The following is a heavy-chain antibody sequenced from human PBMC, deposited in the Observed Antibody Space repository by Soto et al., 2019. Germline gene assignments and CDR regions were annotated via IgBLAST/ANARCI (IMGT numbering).Heavy chain of an antibody. Sequence: QVQLQESGPGLVKPSETLSLTCTVSGGSFSSYYWSWIRQPAGKGLEWIGRIYTGGSTNYNPSLKSRVTMSVDTSKNQFSMKMSSVTAADTAVYYCARGPGGFGELSLDYWGQGTLVTVSS. J-gene: IGHJ4*02. CDR1: GGSFSSYY. D-gene: IGHD3-10*01. V-gene: IGHV4-4*07. CDR2: IYTGGST. CDR3: ARGPGGFGELSLDY.